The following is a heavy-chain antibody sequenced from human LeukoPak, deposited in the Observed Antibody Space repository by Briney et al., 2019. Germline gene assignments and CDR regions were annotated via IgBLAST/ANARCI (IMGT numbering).Heavy chain of an antibody. CDR3: ARAWATDYFDY. J-gene: IGHJ4*02. V-gene: IGHV4-4*07. Sequence: PSETLSLTCTVSGGPISGYYWSWIRQPAGRGLEWIGRIYNSENTDYNPSLKSRVTISVDTSKNQFSLKLSSVTAADTAMYYCARAWATDYFDYWGQGTLVTVSS. CDR2: IYNSENT. CDR1: GGPISGYY.